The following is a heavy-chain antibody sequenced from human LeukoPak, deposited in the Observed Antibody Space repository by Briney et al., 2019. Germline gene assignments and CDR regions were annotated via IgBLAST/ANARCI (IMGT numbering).Heavy chain of an antibody. CDR3: ARDGGHSTDLDY. V-gene: IGHV3-7*01. CDR2: IKQDGSGR. CDR1: GFTFSRHW. Sequence: TGWSLRLSCATSGFTFSRHWMTWVRQAPGKGPEWMANIKQDGSGRYYVHSVRGRFTISRDNGKNALYLQMNSLRVEDTAVYYCARDGGHSTDLDYWGQGILVTVSS. D-gene: IGHD2-8*02. J-gene: IGHJ4*02.